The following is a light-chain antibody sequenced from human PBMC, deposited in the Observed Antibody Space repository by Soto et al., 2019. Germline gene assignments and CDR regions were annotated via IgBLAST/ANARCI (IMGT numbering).Light chain of an antibody. V-gene: IGLV2-23*02. CDR3: CSYAGSSTSRVV. CDR2: EVS. J-gene: IGLJ2*01. CDR1: SSDVGSYNL. Sequence: QSALTQPASVSGSPGQSITISCTGTSSDVGSYNLVSWYQQHPGKAPKLMIYEVSKRPSGVSNRFSGSKSGNTASLTISGLQAEDEADYYCCSYAGSSTSRVVFGGGTKLTV.